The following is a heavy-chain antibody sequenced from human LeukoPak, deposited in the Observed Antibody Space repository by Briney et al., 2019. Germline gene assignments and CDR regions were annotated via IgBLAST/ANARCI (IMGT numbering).Heavy chain of an antibody. CDR2: FYHTGRT. V-gene: IGHV4-4*02. Sequence: SETLSLTCGVSGDSVTSTRWWSWVRQTPGKGLEWIGEFYHTGRTNYNPSLKGRVSISVDESNNQFSLTLYSVTAADTAVYYCGRDRNTLIHSNAFDIWDQGTRVIVSS. J-gene: IGHJ3*02. CDR1: GDSVTSTRW. CDR3: GRDRNTLIHSNAFDI. D-gene: IGHD1-1*01.